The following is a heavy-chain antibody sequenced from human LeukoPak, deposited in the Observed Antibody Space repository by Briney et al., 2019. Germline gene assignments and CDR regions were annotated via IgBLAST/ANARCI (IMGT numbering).Heavy chain of an antibody. D-gene: IGHD6-13*01. CDR2: IIGTTST. J-gene: IGHJ5*02. V-gene: IGHV3-23*01. CDR1: GFTFTTYG. CDR3: AKRVEGGISWSSNWFDP. Sequence: LPGGSLRLSCEASGFTFTTYGMSWVRQAPGKGLQWVSTIIGTTSTYYVDPVRGRFTISRDNSKNTLYLEMNGLTVDDTAVYYCAKRVEGGISWSSNWFDPRGQGALVTVSS.